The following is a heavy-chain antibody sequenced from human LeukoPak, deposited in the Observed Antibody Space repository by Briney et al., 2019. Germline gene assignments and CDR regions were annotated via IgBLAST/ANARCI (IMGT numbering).Heavy chain of an antibody. CDR2: IAYDGSNK. CDR3: ARERWGDAFDI. CDR1: GFTFRSYD. Sequence: PGGSLRLSCAASGFTFRSYDMHWVRQAPGKGLEWVAGIAYDGSNKDHADAVKGRFTISRDNSKNSLYLQMNSLRTEDTAVYYCARERWGDAFDIWGQGTLVTVSS. J-gene: IGHJ3*02. V-gene: IGHV3-30*04. D-gene: IGHD3-16*01.